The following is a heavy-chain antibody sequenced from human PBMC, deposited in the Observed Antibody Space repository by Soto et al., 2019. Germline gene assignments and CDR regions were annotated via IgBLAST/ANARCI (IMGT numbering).Heavy chain of an antibody. V-gene: IGHV3-33*01. D-gene: IGHD1-20*01. J-gene: IGHJ4*02. CDR1: GFTFSSYG. Sequence: QVQLVESGGGVVQPGRSLRLSCAASGFTFSSYGMHWVRQAPGKGLEWVEVIWYDGSNKYYADSVKGRFTISRDNSKNTLYLQMNSLRAEDTAVYYCARETYNWNEFCFDYWGQGTLVTVSS. CDR3: ARETYNWNEFCFDY. CDR2: IWYDGSNK.